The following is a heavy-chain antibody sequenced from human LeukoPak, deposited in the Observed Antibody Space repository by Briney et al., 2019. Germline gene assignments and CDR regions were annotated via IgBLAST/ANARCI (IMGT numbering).Heavy chain of an antibody. D-gene: IGHD6-19*01. CDR1: GGSISSSSYY. V-gene: IGHV4-39*01. Sequence: SETLSLTCTVSGGSISSSSYYWGWIRQPPGKGLEWIGSIYYSGSTYYNPSLKSRVTISVDTSKNQFSLKLSCVTAADTAVYYCARQRLAVAGTWYFDLWGRGTLVTVSS. CDR3: ARQRLAVAGTWYFDL. CDR2: IYYSGST. J-gene: IGHJ2*01.